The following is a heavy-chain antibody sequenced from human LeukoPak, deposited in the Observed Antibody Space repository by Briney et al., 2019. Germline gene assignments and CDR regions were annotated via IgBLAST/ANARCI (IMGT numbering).Heavy chain of an antibody. D-gene: IGHD3-22*01. CDR3: ARFRPYYYDSSGRRYYFDY. Sequence: SQTLSLTCTVSGGSISSGGYYWSWIRQHPGKGLEWIGYIYYSGSTYYNPSLKSRVTISVDTSKNQFSLKLSSVTAADTAVYYCARFRPYYYDSSGRRYYFDYWGQGTLVTVSS. V-gene: IGHV4-31*03. CDR2: IYYSGST. J-gene: IGHJ4*02. CDR1: GGSISSGGYY.